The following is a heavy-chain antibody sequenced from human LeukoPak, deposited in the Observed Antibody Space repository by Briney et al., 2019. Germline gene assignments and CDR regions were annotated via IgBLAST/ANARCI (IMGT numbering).Heavy chain of an antibody. Sequence: GGSLRLSCAAPGFTFSSYWMSWVRQAPGKGLEWVANIKQDGTEKYYVDSVKGRFTISRDNAKNSLYLQMNSLRADDTAVYYCARRMNYFDYWGQGTLVTVSS. J-gene: IGHJ4*02. CDR2: IKQDGTEK. CDR1: GFTFSSYW. V-gene: IGHV3-7*04. D-gene: IGHD2/OR15-2a*01. CDR3: ARRMNYFDY.